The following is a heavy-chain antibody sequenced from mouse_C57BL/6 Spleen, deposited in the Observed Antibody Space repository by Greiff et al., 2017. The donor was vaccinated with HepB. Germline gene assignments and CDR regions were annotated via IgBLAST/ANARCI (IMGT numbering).Heavy chain of an antibody. J-gene: IGHJ2*01. Sequence: VQLQQSGAELARPGASVKLSCKASGYTFTSYGISWVKQRTGQGLEWIGEIYPRSGNTYYNEKFKGKATLTADKSSSTAYMELRSLTSEDSAVYFCARVGGSSYEGYFDYWGQGTTLTVSS. CDR2: IYPRSGNT. D-gene: IGHD1-1*01. V-gene: IGHV1-81*01. CDR1: GYTFTSYG. CDR3: ARVGGSSYEGYFDY.